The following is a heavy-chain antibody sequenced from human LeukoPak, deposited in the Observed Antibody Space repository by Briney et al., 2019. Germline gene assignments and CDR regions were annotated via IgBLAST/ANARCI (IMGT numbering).Heavy chain of an antibody. Sequence: PGGSLRLSCAASGFTVSSNYMSWVRQAPGKGLEWVSVIYSGGSTYYADSVKGRFTISRDNSKNTLYLQMNSLRAEDTAVYHCARHYYDSSGHNWFDPWGQGTLVTVSS. CDR1: GFTVSSNY. V-gene: IGHV3-66*04. D-gene: IGHD3-22*01. CDR3: ARHYYDSSGHNWFDP. J-gene: IGHJ5*02. CDR2: IYSGGST.